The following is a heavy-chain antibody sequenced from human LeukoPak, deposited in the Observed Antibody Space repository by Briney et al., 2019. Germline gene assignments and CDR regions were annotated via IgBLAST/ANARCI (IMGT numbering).Heavy chain of an antibody. V-gene: IGHV3-33*01. CDR3: SRAKSLGVGGQLDF. J-gene: IGHJ4*02. Sequence: GRSLRLSCVPSGVTLSIACMHWGRQAPGKGLELVAVICYDGSSKYYADSVKGRFTISRENSKNTMYLQMNRLRAEDTDVYYCSRAKSLGVGGQLDFWGQGTLVTVSS. CDR1: GVTLSIAC. D-gene: IGHD1-26*01. CDR2: ICYDGSSK.